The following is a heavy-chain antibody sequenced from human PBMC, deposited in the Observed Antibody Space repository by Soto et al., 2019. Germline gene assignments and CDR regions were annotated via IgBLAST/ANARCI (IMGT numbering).Heavy chain of an antibody. CDR2: VFYTGFT. J-gene: IGHJ4*02. V-gene: IGHV4-39*01. D-gene: IGHD1-20*01. Sequence: KASETLSLTCAVSGGSISGSYYYWGWLRQSPGKGPEWIGSVFYTGFTSYNPSLESRVSVSVDTSKNQFSLKVSGVSAADTAVYYFGHFPKRNNWNYFDHWGQGALVTVSS. CDR3: GHFPKRNNWNYFDH. CDR1: GGSISGSYYY.